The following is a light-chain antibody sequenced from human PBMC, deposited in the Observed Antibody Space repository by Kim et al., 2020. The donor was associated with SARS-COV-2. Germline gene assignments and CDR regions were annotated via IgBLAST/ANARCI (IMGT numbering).Light chain of an antibody. V-gene: IGKV3-11*01. CDR2: DAS. CDR3: HQRGSWPLT. CDR1: QSVSNY. Sequence: EIVLTQSPATLSLSPGERATLSCRASQSVSNYLTWYQQKPRQAPRLLIHDASNRATGIPARFSGSGSGTDFTLTISSLEPEDFAVYYCHQRGSWPLTFGPGTKVDIK. J-gene: IGKJ3*01.